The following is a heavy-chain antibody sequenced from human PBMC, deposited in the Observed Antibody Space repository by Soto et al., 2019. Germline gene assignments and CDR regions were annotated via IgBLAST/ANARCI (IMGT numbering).Heavy chain of an antibody. CDR3: ARIGIAVASAYYYYGMDV. CDR2: IYPGDSDT. J-gene: IGHJ6*02. CDR1: GYSFTTYW. V-gene: IGHV5-51*01. Sequence: GESLKISCKGSGYSFTTYWIAWVRQMPGRGLEWMGIIYPGDSDTRYSPSFQGQVTISADKSISTAYLQWSSLKASDTAMYYCARIGIAVASAYYYYGMDVWGQGTTVTVSS. D-gene: IGHD6-19*01.